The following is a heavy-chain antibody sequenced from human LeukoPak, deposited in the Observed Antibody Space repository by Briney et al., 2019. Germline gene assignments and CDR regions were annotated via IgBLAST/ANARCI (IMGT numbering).Heavy chain of an antibody. V-gene: IGHV3-74*01. J-gene: IGHJ4*02. CDR3: GNLD. CDR2: IIGDGSST. CDR1: EFTFW. Sequence: TGGSLRLSCAASEFTFWMHWVRQAPGKGLVWVSQIIGDGSSTSYADSVKGRFTISRDNAKNTLYLQMNSLRAEDTAVYYCGNLDWGQGTLVTVSS.